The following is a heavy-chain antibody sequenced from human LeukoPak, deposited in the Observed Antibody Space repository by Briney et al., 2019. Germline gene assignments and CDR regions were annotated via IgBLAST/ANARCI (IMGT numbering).Heavy chain of an antibody. Sequence: PGGSLRLSCAASGFTFSSYAMSWVRQAPGKGLEWVSAISGSGGSTYYADSVKGRFTISRDNSKNTLYLQMNSLRAEDTAVYYCAKDLVDIVVVPAATRSAYWGQGTLVTVSS. V-gene: IGHV3-23*01. CDR1: GFTFSSYA. J-gene: IGHJ4*02. CDR3: AKDLVDIVVVPAATRSAY. D-gene: IGHD2-2*03. CDR2: ISGSGGST.